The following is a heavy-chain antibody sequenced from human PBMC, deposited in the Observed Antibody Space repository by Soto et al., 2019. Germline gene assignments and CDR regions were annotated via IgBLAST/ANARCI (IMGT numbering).Heavy chain of an antibody. J-gene: IGHJ4*02. Sequence: QVQLVQSGAEVKKPGASVKVSCKAYGYTFTSYYVHWVRQDPGQGLEWLGIINPSGGSTNYAQNFQGRVTMNRDTSTSSVYMELSSLRSEDTAVYYCATLAVTTSFDYWGQGTLVTVSS. V-gene: IGHV1-46*01. CDR3: ATLAVTTSFDY. CDR1: GYTFTSYY. CDR2: INPSGGST. D-gene: IGHD4-4*01.